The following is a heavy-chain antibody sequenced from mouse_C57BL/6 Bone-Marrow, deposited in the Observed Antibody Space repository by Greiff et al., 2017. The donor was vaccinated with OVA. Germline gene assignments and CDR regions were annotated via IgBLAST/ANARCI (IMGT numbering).Heavy chain of an antibody. CDR2: IYPGDGDT. J-gene: IGHJ4*01. V-gene: IGHV1-80*01. CDR1: GYAFSSYW. CDR3: ARTPYAMDY. Sequence: VQVVESGAELVKPGASVKISCKASGYAFSSYWMNWVKQRPGKGLEWIGQIYPGDGDTNYNGKFKGKATLTADKSSSTAYIQLSSLTSEDSAFYFCARTPYAMDYWGQGTSVTVSS.